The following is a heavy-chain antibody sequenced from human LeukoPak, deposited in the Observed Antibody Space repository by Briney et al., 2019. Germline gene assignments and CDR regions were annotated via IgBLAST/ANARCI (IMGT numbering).Heavy chain of an antibody. CDR2: ISGSGGST. V-gene: IGHV3-23*01. J-gene: IGHJ4*02. D-gene: IGHD5-12*01. CDR1: GFTFSSYA. CDR3: AKDRLRVVATSFDY. Sequence: PGGSLRLSCAASGFTFSSYAMSWARQAPGKGLEWVSAISGSGGSTYYADSVKGRFTISRDNSKNTLYLQMNSLRAEDTAVYYCAKDRLRVVATSFDYWGQGTLVTVSS.